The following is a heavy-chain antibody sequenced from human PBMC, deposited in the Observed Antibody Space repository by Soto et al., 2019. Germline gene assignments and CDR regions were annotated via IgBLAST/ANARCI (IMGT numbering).Heavy chain of an antibody. J-gene: IGHJ4*02. D-gene: IGHD5-18*01. V-gene: IGHV3-53*01. CDR2: IYSSGST. CDR1: GFTVSNNY. CDR3: ARGYSYTQPVFDY. Sequence: EVQLVESGGGLIQPGGSLRLSCAASGFTVSNNYMTWVRQAPGKGLEWVSFIYSSGSTYYADSVKGRFTISRDNFKNTLYLQMNSLIAEDTAVYYCARGYSYTQPVFDYWGLGTLVTVSS.